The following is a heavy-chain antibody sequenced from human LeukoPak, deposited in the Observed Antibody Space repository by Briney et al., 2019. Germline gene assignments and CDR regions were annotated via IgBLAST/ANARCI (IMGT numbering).Heavy chain of an antibody. J-gene: IGHJ4*02. CDR2: IFYSGST. V-gene: IGHV4-39*01. Sequence: SETLSLTCTVSGGSISSSSHYWGWIRQPPGKGLEWIGSIFYSGSTYYNPSLQSRVTISLDTSKNQFSLKLSSVTAADTAVYYCARSTVTTWVGDFDYWGQGTQVTVSS. CDR1: GGSISSSSHY. D-gene: IGHD4-17*01. CDR3: ARSTVTTWVGDFDY.